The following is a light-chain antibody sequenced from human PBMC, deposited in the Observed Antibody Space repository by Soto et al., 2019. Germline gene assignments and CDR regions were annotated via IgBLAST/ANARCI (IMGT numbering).Light chain of an antibody. V-gene: IGLV1-40*01. Sequence: QSVLTQPPSVSGAPGQRVTISCTGSSSNIGAGYDVHWYQQLPGTAPKLLIYGNSNRPSGVPDRFSGSKSGTSASLAITGLKAEDEADYYRQSYDSRLSGHYVFGTGTKVTV. CDR2: GNS. J-gene: IGLJ1*01. CDR3: QSYDSRLSGHYV. CDR1: SSNIGAGYD.